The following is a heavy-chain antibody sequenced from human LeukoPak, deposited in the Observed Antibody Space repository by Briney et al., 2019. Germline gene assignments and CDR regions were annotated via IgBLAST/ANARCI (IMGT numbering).Heavy chain of an antibody. D-gene: IGHD5-24*01. CDR2: ISSDGSKN. CDR1: GFTFTNYA. V-gene: IGHV3-30*18. CDR3: AKARAKMATSYFDY. J-gene: IGHJ4*02. Sequence: GGSLRLSCAASGFTFTNYAMHWVRQTPGKGLEWVALISSDGSKNIYADPVKGRFTVSRDNSKNTLYLQMNSLRAEDTAVYYCAKARAKMATSYFDYWGQGTLVTVSS.